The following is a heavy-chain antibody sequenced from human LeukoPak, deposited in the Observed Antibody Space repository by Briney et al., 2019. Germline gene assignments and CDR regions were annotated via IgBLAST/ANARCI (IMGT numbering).Heavy chain of an antibody. CDR2: IYYSGST. D-gene: IGHD3-3*01. J-gene: IGHJ6*02. V-gene: IGHV4-61*08. CDR1: GGSISSGDYY. Sequence: SETLSLTCTVSGGSISSGDYYWSWIRQPPGKGLEWIGYIYYSGSTNYNPSLKSRVTISVDTSKNQFSLKLSSVTAADTAVYYCARGEITIPTTTHYYYYYGMDVWGQGTTVTVSS. CDR3: ARGEITIPTTTHYYYYYGMDV.